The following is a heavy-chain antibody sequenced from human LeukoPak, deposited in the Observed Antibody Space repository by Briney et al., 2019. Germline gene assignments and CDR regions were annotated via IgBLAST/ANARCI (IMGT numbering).Heavy chain of an antibody. D-gene: IGHD1-26*01. J-gene: IGHJ6*02. CDR2: ISSNGGST. CDR1: GFTFSSYA. Sequence: GGSLRLSCAASGFTFSSYAMHWVRQAPGKGLEYVSAISSNGGSTYYANSVKGRFTISRDNSKNTLYLQMGSLRAEDIAVYYCASVASGSYPYYYYGMDVWGQGTTVTVSS. V-gene: IGHV3-64*01. CDR3: ASVASGSYPYYYYGMDV.